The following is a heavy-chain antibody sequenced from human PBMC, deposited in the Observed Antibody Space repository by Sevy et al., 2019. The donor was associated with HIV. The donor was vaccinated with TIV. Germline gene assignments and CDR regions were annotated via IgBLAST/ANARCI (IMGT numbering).Heavy chain of an antibody. CDR2: IRRNSNEPYGGTT. CDR1: GFTFGDYA. D-gene: IGHD4-17*01. Sequence: GGSLRLSCTVSGFTFGDYAMSWFRQAPGKGLEWVAFIRRNSNEPYGGTTENAASVKGRFTISRDDSKSIAYLQMNSLKTEDTAVYYCTRALATVVTPEYYFDYWGQGTLVTVSS. CDR3: TRALATVVTPEYYFDY. V-gene: IGHV3-49*03. J-gene: IGHJ4*02.